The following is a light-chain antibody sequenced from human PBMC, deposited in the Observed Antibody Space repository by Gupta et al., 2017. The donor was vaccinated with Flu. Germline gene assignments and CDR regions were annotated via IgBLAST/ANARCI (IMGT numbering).Light chain of an antibody. J-gene: IGLJ1*01. CDR1: SNDIGGNNY. CDR2: EVK. Sequence: QSGPPQPPSASGSPGQSVAISCTGTSNDIGGNNYVSWYQQYPGKAPRLIIYEVKKRPSGVPDRFSGSKSGNTASLTVSGRQPEDEADYYCGSDGRSDVFGTGTKVTVL. V-gene: IGLV2-8*01. CDR3: GSDGRSDV.